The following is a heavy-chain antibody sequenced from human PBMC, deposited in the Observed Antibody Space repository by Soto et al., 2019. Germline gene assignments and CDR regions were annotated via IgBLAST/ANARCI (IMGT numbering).Heavy chain of an antibody. CDR2: MNPNSGNT. CDR3: GRRNGDYGRLDY. J-gene: IGHJ4*02. V-gene: IGHV1-8*01. CDR1: GYTFTSYD. D-gene: IGHD4-17*01. Sequence: QVQLVQSGAEVKKPGASVKVSCKASGYTFTSYDINWVRQATGQGLEWMGWMNPNSGNTDYAQKFRGRVTMTRDTSIRTANMELSGLTSEDTAVYYCGRRNGDYGRLDYWGLGTLVTVSS.